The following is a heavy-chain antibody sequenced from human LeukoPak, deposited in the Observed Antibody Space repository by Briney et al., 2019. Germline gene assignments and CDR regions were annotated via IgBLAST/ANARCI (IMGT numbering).Heavy chain of an antibody. CDR3: AKGDYLDSSGYSQWPDFQH. Sequence: GGSLRLSCAGSGFTFSSYGVHWVRQAPGKGLEWVTVISYDGSSKYYADSVKGRFTISRDNSKNTLYLQMNSLRAEDTAVYYCAKGDYLDSSGYSQWPDFQHWGQGTLVTVSS. V-gene: IGHV3-30*18. J-gene: IGHJ1*01. CDR2: ISYDGSSK. CDR1: GFTFSSYG. D-gene: IGHD3-22*01.